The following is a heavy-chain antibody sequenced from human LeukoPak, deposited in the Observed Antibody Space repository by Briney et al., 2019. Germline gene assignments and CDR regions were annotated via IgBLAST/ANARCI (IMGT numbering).Heavy chain of an antibody. J-gene: IGHJ4*02. CDR2: IIPIFGTA. V-gene: IGHV1-69*06. D-gene: IGHD1-1*01. CDR3: ARDWNDVFDY. Sequence: GASVKVSCKASGGTFSSYAISWVRQAPGQGLEWMGGIIPIFGTANYAQKFQGRVTVTADKSTSTAYMELSSLRSEDTAVYYCARDWNDVFDYWGQGTLVTVSS. CDR1: GGTFSSYA.